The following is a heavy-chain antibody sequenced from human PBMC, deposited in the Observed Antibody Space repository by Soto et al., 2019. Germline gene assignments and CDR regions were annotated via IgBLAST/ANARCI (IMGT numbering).Heavy chain of an antibody. Sequence: SVKVSCKASGGTFSSYTISWVRQAPGQGLEWMGRIIPILGIANYAQKFQGRVTITADKSTSTAYMELSSLRSEDTAVYYCAREIAYCGGDCYDDYWGQGTLVTVSS. D-gene: IGHD2-21*01. J-gene: IGHJ4*02. CDR3: AREIAYCGGDCYDDY. CDR2: IIPILGIA. V-gene: IGHV1-69*04. CDR1: GGTFSSYT.